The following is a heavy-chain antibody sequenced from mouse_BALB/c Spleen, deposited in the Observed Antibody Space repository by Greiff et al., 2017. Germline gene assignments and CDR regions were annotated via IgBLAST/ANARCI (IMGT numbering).Heavy chain of an antibody. CDR1: GDSITSGY. CDR2: ISYSGST. CDR3: ARESPYYYGSSHYFDY. D-gene: IGHD1-1*01. V-gene: IGHV3-8*02. Sequence: VQLQQSGPSLVKPSQTLSLTCSVTGDSITSGYWNWIRKFPGNKLEYMGYISYSGSTYYNPSLKSRISITRDTSKNQYYLQLNSVTTEDTATYYCARESPYYYGSSHYFDYWGQGTTLTVSS. J-gene: IGHJ2*01.